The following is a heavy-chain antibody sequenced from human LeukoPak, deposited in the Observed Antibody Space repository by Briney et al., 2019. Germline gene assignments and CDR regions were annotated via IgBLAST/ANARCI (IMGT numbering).Heavy chain of an antibody. V-gene: IGHV3-48*03. Sequence: PGGSLRLSCAASGFTISSYDMNWVRQAPGKGLEWISYISTSGPTIYYADSVKGRFTISRDNAKNSLYLQMNSLRAEDTALYYCAAAGQLDYWGQGTLVTVSS. CDR3: AAAGQLDY. D-gene: IGHD2-2*01. CDR1: GFTISSYD. CDR2: ISTSGPTI. J-gene: IGHJ4*02.